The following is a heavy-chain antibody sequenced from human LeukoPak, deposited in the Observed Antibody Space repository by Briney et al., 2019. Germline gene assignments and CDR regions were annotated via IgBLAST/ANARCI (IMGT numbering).Heavy chain of an antibody. V-gene: IGHV4-61*01. D-gene: IGHD4-23*01. CDR1: GGSVSSGSYY. Sequence: SETLSLTCTVSGGSVSSGSYYWSWIRQPPGKGPEWIGYIYYSGSTNYNPSLKSRVTISVDTSKNQFSLKLSSVTAADTAVYYCARAATVVTNLDYWGQGTLVTVSS. CDR2: IYYSGST. CDR3: ARAATVVTNLDY. J-gene: IGHJ4*02.